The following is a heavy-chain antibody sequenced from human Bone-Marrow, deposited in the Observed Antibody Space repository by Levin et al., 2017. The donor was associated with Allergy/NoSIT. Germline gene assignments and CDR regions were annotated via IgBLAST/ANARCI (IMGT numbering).Heavy chain of an antibody. D-gene: IGHD3-9*01. V-gene: IGHV4-38-2*02. J-gene: IGHJ4*02. CDR2: IYHSGST. Sequence: PSETLSLTCTVSGYSISSGYYWGWIRQPPGKGLEWIGSIYHSGSTYYNPSLKSRVTISVDTSKNQFSLKLSSVTAADTAVYYCARVGPPYYDILTGYYHRLNWGSWGPFDYWGQGTLVTVSS. CDR3: ARVGPPYYDILTGYYHRLNWGSWGPFDY. CDR1: GYSISSGYY.